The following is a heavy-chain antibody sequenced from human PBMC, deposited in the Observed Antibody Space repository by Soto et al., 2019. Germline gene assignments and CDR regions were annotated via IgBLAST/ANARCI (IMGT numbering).Heavy chain of an antibody. Sequence: QVQLVQSGAEVKKPGSSVKVSCKASGGTYSSYAISWVRQAPGQGLEWMGGIIPIFGTANYAQKFQGRVTITADESTSTAYMELSSLRSEDTAVYYCARGGYAYVRSVNNYYYYGMDVWGQGTTVTVSS. CDR1: GGTYSSYA. CDR2: IIPIFGTA. CDR3: ARGGYAYVRSVNNYYYYGMDV. D-gene: IGHD5-12*01. J-gene: IGHJ6*02. V-gene: IGHV1-69*01.